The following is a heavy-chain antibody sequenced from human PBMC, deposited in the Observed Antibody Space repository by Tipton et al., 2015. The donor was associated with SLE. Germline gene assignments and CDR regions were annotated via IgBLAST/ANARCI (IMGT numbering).Heavy chain of an antibody. Sequence: SLRLSCAASGFTFSSYAMSWVRQAPGKGLEWVSAISGSGGSTYYADSVKGRFTISRDNSKNTLYLQMNSLRAEDTAVYYCATSGWPPDAFDIRGQGTMVTVSS. D-gene: IGHD6-19*01. CDR3: ATSGWPPDAFDI. CDR1: GFTFSSYA. CDR2: ISGSGGST. V-gene: IGHV3-23*01. J-gene: IGHJ3*02.